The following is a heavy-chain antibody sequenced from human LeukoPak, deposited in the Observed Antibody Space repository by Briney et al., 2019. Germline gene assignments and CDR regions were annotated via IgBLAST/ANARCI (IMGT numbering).Heavy chain of an antibody. V-gene: IGHV1-8*01. J-gene: IGHJ6*03. CDR1: GYTFITYE. CDR2: MNPNSGNT. CDR3: ASSPPSSPIFGVLFYMDV. D-gene: IGHD3-3*01. Sequence: ASVKVSCKASGYTFITYEINWVRQATGQGLEWMGWMNPNSGNTGYAQKFQGRVTMTRNTSISTAYMELSSLRSEDTAVYYCASSPPSSPIFGVLFYMDVWGKGTTVTVSS.